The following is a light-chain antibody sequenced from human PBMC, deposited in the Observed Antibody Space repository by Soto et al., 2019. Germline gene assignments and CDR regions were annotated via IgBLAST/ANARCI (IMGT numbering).Light chain of an antibody. V-gene: IGLV2-14*01. CDR1: SSDVGGYNY. Sequence: QSALTQPASVSGSPGPSITISCTGTSSDVGGYNYVSWYQQHPGKAPKLMIYDVSNRPSGVSNRFSGSKSGNTASLTISGLQAEDEADYYCISYTSSSTVVFCGGTTLTVL. J-gene: IGLJ2*01. CDR3: ISYTSSSTVV. CDR2: DVS.